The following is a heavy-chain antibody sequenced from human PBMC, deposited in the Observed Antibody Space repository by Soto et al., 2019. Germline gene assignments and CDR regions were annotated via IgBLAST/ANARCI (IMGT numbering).Heavy chain of an antibody. CDR1: GCSISGYF. J-gene: IGHJ3*02. V-gene: IGHV4-59*01. CDR2: IYYDGNT. CDR3: ARARSGYNIDAFDI. D-gene: IGHD1-1*01. Sequence: PSETLSLTCLVSGCSISGYFWSWIRQPPGKGLEWIGHIYYDGNTNYKPSLESRLTMSVDTSKNQISLMLRSVTAADTAVYYCARARSGYNIDAFDIWGQGTMVTVSS.